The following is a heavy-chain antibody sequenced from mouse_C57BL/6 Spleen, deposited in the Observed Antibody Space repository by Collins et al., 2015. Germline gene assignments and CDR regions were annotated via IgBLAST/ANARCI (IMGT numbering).Heavy chain of an antibody. V-gene: IGHV1-61*01. CDR1: GYTFTSYW. Sequence: QVQLQQPGAELVRPGSSVKLSCKASGYTFTSYWMDWVKQRPGQGLEWIGNIYPSDSETHYNQKFKDKATLTVDKSSSTAYMQLSSLTSEDSAVYYCARRNLLSEGYFDVWGTGTTVTVSS. CDR2: IYPSDSET. J-gene: IGHJ1*03. CDR3: ARRNLLSEGYFDV. D-gene: IGHD2-10*01.